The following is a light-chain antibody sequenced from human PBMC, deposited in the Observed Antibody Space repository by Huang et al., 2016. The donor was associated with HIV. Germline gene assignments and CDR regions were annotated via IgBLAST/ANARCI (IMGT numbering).Light chain of an antibody. CDR1: QDLGTS. J-gene: IGKJ5*01. Sequence: HLTQSPPSLSASVGDSVFISCRASQDLGTSLAWYQQRTGRAPKLLISGASTLQTGVPSRFSGDSAGTFFTLFITDLQPEDFATYYCQQLHAYPITFGQGTRLDIK. V-gene: IGKV1-13*02. CDR3: QQLHAYPIT. CDR2: GAS.